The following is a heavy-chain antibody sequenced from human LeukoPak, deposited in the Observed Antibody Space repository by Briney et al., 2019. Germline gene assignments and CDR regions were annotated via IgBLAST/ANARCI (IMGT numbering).Heavy chain of an antibody. J-gene: IGHJ4*02. CDR1: GGTFSSYT. CDR3: ARGLAYCGGDCYSGVGY. D-gene: IGHD2-21*01. CDR2: IIPILGIA. V-gene: IGHV1-69*02. Sequence: SVEVSCKASGGTFSSYTISWVRQAPGQGLEWMGRIIPILGIANYAQKFQGRVTITADKSTSTAYMELSSLRSEDTAVYYCARGLAYCGGDCYSGVGYWGQGTLVTVSS.